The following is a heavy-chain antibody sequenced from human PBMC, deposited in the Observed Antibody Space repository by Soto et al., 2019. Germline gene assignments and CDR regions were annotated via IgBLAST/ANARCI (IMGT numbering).Heavy chain of an antibody. Sequence: GGSLRLSCAGFGFTFSDPWINRVRQAQGKGLEWVGRIRSKIDGGITEYAAPVKGRFTISRDDSKNTIYLQMSSLKIEDTAVYFCTFDSGGYSSFATWGQGTLVNVSS. CDR1: GFTFSDPW. J-gene: IGHJ5*02. D-gene: IGHD3-22*01. V-gene: IGHV3-15*07. CDR3: TFDSGGYSSFAT. CDR2: IRSKIDGGIT.